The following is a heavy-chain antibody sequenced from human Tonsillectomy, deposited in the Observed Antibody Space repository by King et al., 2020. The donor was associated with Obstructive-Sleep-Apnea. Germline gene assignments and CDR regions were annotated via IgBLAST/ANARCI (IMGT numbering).Heavy chain of an antibody. CDR3: ATDRTGSLDY. Sequence: VQLVDFGGGLVKPGGSLRLSCAASGFTFSSYSLNWVRQAPGKGLEGVSSISSSSSYIYYADSVRGRFTISRDNAKNSLYLQMNSLRAEDTAVYYCATDRTGSLDYWGQGPLATVSS. J-gene: IGHJ4*02. CDR1: GFTFSSYS. D-gene: IGHD3-10*01. CDR2: ISSSSSYI. V-gene: IGHV3-21*01.